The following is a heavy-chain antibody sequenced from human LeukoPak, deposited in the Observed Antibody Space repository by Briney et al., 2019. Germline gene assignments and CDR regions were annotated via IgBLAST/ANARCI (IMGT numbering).Heavy chain of an antibody. V-gene: IGHV3-48*01. CDR2: ISESSSSK. Sequence: GGSLRLSCAVSGLTFSSYSMNWVRQAPGKGLEWVSYISESSSSKHYADSVRGRFTVSRDNAKNSLYLQMNSLRAEDTAVYYCARDGGGPDAFDIWGQGTMVTVSS. CDR1: GLTFSSYS. CDR3: ARDGGGPDAFDI. J-gene: IGHJ3*02.